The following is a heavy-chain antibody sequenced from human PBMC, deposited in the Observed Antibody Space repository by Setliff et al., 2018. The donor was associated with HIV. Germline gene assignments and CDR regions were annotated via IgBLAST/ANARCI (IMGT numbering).Heavy chain of an antibody. CDR1: GGAFSSYA. CDR3: ARVNGGNTPYYFDS. Sequence: SVKVSCKASGGAFSSYAINWVRQAPGQGLEWMGGIIPVFDTPNYAQKFQGRATITADESTRTSSMELSSLGSEDTAVYYCARVNGGNTPYYFDSWGQGTQVTVSS. CDR2: IIPVFDTP. V-gene: IGHV1-69*13. D-gene: IGHD2-15*01. J-gene: IGHJ4*02.